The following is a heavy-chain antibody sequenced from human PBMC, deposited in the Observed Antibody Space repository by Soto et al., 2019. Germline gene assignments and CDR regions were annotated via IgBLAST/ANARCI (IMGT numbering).Heavy chain of an antibody. D-gene: IGHD3-16*01. CDR3: ARSPLGYDYVRQTWREVGDSFDI. CDR1: GASLGGFH. V-gene: IGHV4-34*12. J-gene: IGHJ3*02. CDR2: LIHGAST. Sequence: QVRLEQWGAGLLKPSETLSLACAIYGASLGGFHWTWLRQAPGKGLEWIGELIHGASTNYNPSLKGRVSFSLDPCKNQFSMHLMSVTAADTAVYYCARSPLGYDYVRQTWREVGDSFDIWGRGTLVTVSS.